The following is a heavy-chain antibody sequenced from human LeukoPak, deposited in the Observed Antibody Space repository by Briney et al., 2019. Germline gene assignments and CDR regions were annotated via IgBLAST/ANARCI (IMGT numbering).Heavy chain of an antibody. CDR3: ARGITIFGVVYNY. CDR2: INPNSGGT. CDR1: GYTFTGYY. V-gene: IGHV1-2*04. J-gene: IGHJ4*02. Sequence: ASVKVSCKASGYTFTGYYMHWVRQAPGQGLEWMGWINPNSGGTNYAQKFQGWVTMTRDTSISTAYMELSRLRSDDTAVYYCARGITIFGVVYNYWGQGTLVTVSS. D-gene: IGHD3-3*01.